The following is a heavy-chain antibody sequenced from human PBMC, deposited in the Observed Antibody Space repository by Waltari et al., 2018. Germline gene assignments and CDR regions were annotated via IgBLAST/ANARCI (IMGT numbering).Heavy chain of an antibody. V-gene: IGHV3-15*01. Sequence: EVQLVEFGGGLVKPGGSLRLSCSAYGFTFTDGWMSWARQAPGKGLEWVARIKSKRSGGTKDYAEAVKGRFTISRDDSKSTLYLEMNSLKTEDTAVYYCTTDGGIGPRPIFDSWGRGTLVTVSS. CDR1: GFTFTDGW. CDR2: IKSKRSGGTK. D-gene: IGHD6-6*01. J-gene: IGHJ4*02. CDR3: TTDGGIGPRPIFDS.